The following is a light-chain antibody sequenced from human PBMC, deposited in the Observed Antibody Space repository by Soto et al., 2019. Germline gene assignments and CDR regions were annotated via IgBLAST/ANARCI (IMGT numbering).Light chain of an antibody. V-gene: IGKV1-5*01. CDR3: QQYNDSWT. Sequence: DIQMTQSPSTLSASVGDRVTITCRASHGIVTWLGWYQKQAETATHLLIVAASNLESVAPSSFSGGGSATEFPPTISRQHHDYFATYFRQQYNDSWTFGQGTKVDIK. CDR1: HGIVTW. J-gene: IGKJ1*01. CDR2: AAS.